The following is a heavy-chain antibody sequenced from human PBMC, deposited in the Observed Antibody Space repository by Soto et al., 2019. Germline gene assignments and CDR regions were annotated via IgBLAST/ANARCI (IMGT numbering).Heavy chain of an antibody. V-gene: IGHV3-15*01. D-gene: IGHD2-15*01. CDR1: GFSFSYAW. Sequence: GGSLRLSCAASGFSFSYAWMSWVRQAPGKGLEWVGRVKSKTDGGTTDYAAPVKGRFTISRDDSKTTVYLQMNSLKTEDTAVYYCTTDCSGGSCYTGANYYYYGMDVWGPGNTVTVSS. CDR3: TTDCSGGSCYTGANYYYYGMDV. J-gene: IGHJ6*02. CDR2: VKSKTDGGTT.